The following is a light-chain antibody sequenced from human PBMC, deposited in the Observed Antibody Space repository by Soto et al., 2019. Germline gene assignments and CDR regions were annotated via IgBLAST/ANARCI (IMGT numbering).Light chain of an antibody. CDR3: QQYKSYLRT. Sequence: DIQMTQSPSTLSASVGDRVTITCRASQTISSWLAWYQQKPGKAPKLLIYAASTLESGVSSRFSGRGSGPEFTLTINSLQPEDFATYYCQQYKSYLRTFGQGTKVEIK. CDR1: QTISSW. CDR2: AAS. J-gene: IGKJ1*01. V-gene: IGKV1-5*01.